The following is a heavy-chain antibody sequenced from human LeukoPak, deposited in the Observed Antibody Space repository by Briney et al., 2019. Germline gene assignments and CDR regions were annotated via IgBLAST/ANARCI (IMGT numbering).Heavy chain of an antibody. CDR2: ISGSGGST. CDR1: GFTFSSYA. V-gene: IGHV3-23*01. D-gene: IGHD5-18*01. Sequence: QPGGSLRLSCAASGFTFSSYAMSWVRKAPGKGLEWVSAISGSGGSTYYADSVKGRFTISRDNSKNTLYLQMNSLRAEDTAVYCCCQWLRAFDIWGQGTMVTVSS. CDR3: CQWLRAFDI. J-gene: IGHJ3*02.